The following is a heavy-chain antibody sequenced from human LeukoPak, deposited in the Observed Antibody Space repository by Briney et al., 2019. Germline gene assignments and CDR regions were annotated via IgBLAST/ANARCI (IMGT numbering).Heavy chain of an antibody. D-gene: IGHD3-16*01. Sequence: GGSLRLSCAASGFTFSSYWMHWVRQAPGKGLVWVSRINSDGSSPSYADSVKGRFTISRDNSKNTLYLQMNSLRAEDTAVYYCAKVRDYVWGSYAFDIWGQGTMVTVSS. CDR2: INSDGSSP. CDR1: GFTFSSYW. V-gene: IGHV3-74*01. CDR3: AKVRDYVWGSYAFDI. J-gene: IGHJ3*02.